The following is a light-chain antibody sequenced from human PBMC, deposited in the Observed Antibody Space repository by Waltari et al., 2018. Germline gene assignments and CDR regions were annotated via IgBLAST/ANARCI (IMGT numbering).Light chain of an antibody. Sequence: EIVLTQSPATLSLSPGERATLSCRASQSVSSDLAWYQQRPGQAPRLLIYDASTRATGIPARFTGSGSGTDFTLAISNLEPEDFAVYYCHQYYLTPWTFGQGTKLEIK. CDR1: QSVSSD. CDR2: DAS. J-gene: IGKJ1*01. CDR3: HQYYLTPWT. V-gene: IGKV3-11*01.